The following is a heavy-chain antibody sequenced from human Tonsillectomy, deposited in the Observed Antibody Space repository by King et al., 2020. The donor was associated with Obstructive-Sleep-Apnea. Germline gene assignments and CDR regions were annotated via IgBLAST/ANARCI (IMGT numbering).Heavy chain of an antibody. Sequence: QLQESGPGLVKPSETLSLTCTVSGGSISSYYWSWIRQPPGKGLEGIGYIYYIGSTNYNPSLKSRVTIYVDTSKNQFSLKLSSVTAADPAVYYCARDRVGRDGYNRFDYWGQGTLVTVSS. V-gene: IGHV4-59*01. J-gene: IGHJ4*02. CDR3: ARDRVGRDGYNRFDY. CDR1: GGSISSYY. CDR2: IYYIGST. D-gene: IGHD5-24*01.